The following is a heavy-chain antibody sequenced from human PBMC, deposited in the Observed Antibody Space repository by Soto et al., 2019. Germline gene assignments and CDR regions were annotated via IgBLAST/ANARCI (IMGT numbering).Heavy chain of an antibody. V-gene: IGHV3-21*06. CDR3: ARESEDLSSNLDY. Sequence: EVLLVESGGGLVKPGGSLRISCAASGFTFTRYSMNWVRQAPGKGLEWVASISSTTNYIYYGESLKGRLTISRDNAKNSMYLQMNTLRAEDTAVYYCARESEDLSSNLDYWGQGTLVTVSS. J-gene: IGHJ4*02. CDR2: ISSTTNYI. CDR1: GFTFTRYS.